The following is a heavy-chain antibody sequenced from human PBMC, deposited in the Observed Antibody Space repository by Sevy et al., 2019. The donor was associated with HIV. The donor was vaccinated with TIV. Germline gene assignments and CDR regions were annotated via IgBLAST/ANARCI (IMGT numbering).Heavy chain of an antibody. CDR2: IYYSGST. Sequence: SETLSLTCTVSGGSISSSSYYWGWIRQPPGKGLEWIGSIYYSGSTYYNPSLKSRVTISVDTSKNQFYLKLSSVTAADTAVYYCARHPPRGKLEEYYYYYYGMDVWGQGTTVTVSS. V-gene: IGHV4-39*01. CDR1: GGSISSSSYY. J-gene: IGHJ6*02. D-gene: IGHD1-1*01. CDR3: ARHPPRGKLEEYYYYYYGMDV.